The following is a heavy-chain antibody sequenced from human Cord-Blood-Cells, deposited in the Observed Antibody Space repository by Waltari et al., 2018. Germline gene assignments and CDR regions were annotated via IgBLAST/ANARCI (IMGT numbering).Heavy chain of an antibody. D-gene: IGHD6-13*01. Sequence: QLQLQESGPGLVKPSETLSLTCTVSGGSISTSSYYWGWIRQPPGKGLEWIGSIYYSGSTYYNPSLKSRVTISVDTSKNQFSLKLSSVTAADTAVYYCARHSLRVLVAAAGTAVNWFDPWGQGTLVTVSS. J-gene: IGHJ5*02. CDR1: GGSISTSSYY. V-gene: IGHV4-39*01. CDR3: ARHSLRVLVAAAGTAVNWFDP. CDR2: IYYSGST.